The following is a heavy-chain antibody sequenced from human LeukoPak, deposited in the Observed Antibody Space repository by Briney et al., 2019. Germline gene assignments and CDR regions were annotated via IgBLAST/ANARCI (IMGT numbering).Heavy chain of an antibody. CDR1: GGTFSSYA. CDR3: ARDLDTAMPLDY. J-gene: IGHJ4*02. CDR2: IIPIFGTA. V-gene: IGHV1-69*13. Sequence: SVKVSCKASGGTFSSYAISWVRQAPGQGLEWMGGIIPIFGTANYAQKFQGRVTITADESTSTAYMELSSLRSEDTAVYYCARDLDTAMPLDYWGQGTLVTVSS. D-gene: IGHD5-18*01.